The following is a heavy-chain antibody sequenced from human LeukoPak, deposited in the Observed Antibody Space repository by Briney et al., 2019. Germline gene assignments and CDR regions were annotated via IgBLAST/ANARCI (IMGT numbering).Heavy chain of an antibody. V-gene: IGHV4-34*01. J-gene: IGHJ4*02. Sequence: PSETLSLTCAVYGGSFSGYYWSWIRQPPGKGLEWIGEINHSGSTNYNPSLKSRVTISVDTSKNQFSLKLSSVTAADTAVYYCARDVRGYYGSGDYWGQGTLITVSS. CDR3: ARDVRGYYGSGDY. CDR1: GGSFSGYY. CDR2: INHSGST. D-gene: IGHD3-10*01.